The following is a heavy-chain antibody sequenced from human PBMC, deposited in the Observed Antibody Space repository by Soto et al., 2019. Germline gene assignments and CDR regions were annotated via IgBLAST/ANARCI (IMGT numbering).Heavy chain of an antibody. Sequence: GGSRSLSCAASGFTFSTYSMSWVRQAPRKGLEWVASINRDGSEKYYVDSVKGRFAISRDNAKNSLYLQMNSLRAEDTAVYYCARDLGGSYIADFDYWGQGSLVTVSS. J-gene: IGHJ4*02. CDR2: INRDGSEK. D-gene: IGHD3-22*01. V-gene: IGHV3-7*01. CDR1: GFTFSTYS. CDR3: ARDLGGSYIADFDY.